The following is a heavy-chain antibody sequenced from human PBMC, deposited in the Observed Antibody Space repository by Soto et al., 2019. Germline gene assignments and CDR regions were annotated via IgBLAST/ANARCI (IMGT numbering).Heavy chain of an antibody. D-gene: IGHD6-13*01. CDR1: GITFSTYA. CDR3: AKSFSSNWYDYFDY. V-gene: IGHV3-23*01. Sequence: GGSLRLSCAASGITFSTYAMSWVRQAPGKGLEWVSAISGSGGSTYYADSEKGRFTIARDKSKNTLYLQMNSLRAEDTALYYCAKSFSSNWYDYFDYWGQGRLVTVSS. CDR2: ISGSGGST. J-gene: IGHJ4*02.